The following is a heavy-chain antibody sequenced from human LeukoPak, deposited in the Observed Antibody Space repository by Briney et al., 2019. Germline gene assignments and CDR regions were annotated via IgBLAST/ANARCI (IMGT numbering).Heavy chain of an antibody. Sequence: SEALTLTCTISGGSISSSSYYWDWIRQYPGKGLEWLWTIYYSGSTYYNASLKSRLFISVDTSNNQFSLRLSFVTAADTAVYYCARRRYYDATGYLDWGQGTLITVSS. D-gene: IGHD3-22*01. CDR1: GGSISSSSYY. CDR2: IYYSGST. J-gene: IGHJ1*01. V-gene: IGHV4-39*01. CDR3: ARRRYYDATGYLD.